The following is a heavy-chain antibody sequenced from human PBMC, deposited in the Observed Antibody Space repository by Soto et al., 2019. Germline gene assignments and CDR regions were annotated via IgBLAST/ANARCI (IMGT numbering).Heavy chain of an antibody. Sequence: QVQLQQWGAGRLKPSETLSLTCAVYGGSFSDFYWTWIRQLPGKGLAWIGEINHSGSTNYNPAVKSGVPISVGAYKNQSSQNLRSVTAAAPAVFYCGPRGAVADPRGYWGQGTLVTVSA. CDR1: GGSFSDFY. D-gene: IGHD6-19*01. CDR3: GPRGAVADPRGY. CDR2: INHSGST. J-gene: IGHJ4*02. V-gene: IGHV4-34*01.